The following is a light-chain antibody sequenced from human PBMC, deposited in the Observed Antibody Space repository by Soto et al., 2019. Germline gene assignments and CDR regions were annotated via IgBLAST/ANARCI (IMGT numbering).Light chain of an antibody. J-gene: IGKJ1*01. CDR2: KAS. V-gene: IGKV1-5*03. Sequence: IPMTPSHSPPSASVGGKVPNTFLASQGISSWLAWYQQKPGKAPRLLIYKASSLESGVPSRFSGSGSGTEFTLTISSLQPDDFATYYCQQYNSYSWTFGQGTKVAIK. CDR1: QGISSW. CDR3: QQYNSYSWT.